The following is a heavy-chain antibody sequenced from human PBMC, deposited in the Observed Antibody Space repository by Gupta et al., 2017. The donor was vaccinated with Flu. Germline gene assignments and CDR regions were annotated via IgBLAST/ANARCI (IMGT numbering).Heavy chain of an antibody. J-gene: IGHJ4*01. Sequence: RLSCAASGFTFTSYWMHWVRQVPGKGLVWVARSKMDGTMTNYADSVKGRFTISRDNAKKTVYLQMNSLRAEDTAVYYCARRDYFDYWGHGTLVTVSS. CDR2: SKMDGTMT. CDR1: GFTFTSYW. CDR3: ARRDYFDY. V-gene: IGHV3-74*01.